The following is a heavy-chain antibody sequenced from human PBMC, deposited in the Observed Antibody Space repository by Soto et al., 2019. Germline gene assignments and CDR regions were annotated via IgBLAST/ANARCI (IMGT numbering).Heavy chain of an antibody. CDR3: AEGSGYDFGWYFDL. Sequence: QVTLKESGPVLVKPTETLTLTCTVSGFSLSNARMGVSWIRQPPGKALEWLAHIFSNDEKSYSTSLKSRLTITNDTSKSQVVLTMTNMDPVDTATYYCAEGSGYDFGWYFDLWGRGTLVTVSS. V-gene: IGHV2-26*01. CDR2: IFSNDEK. CDR1: GFSLSNARMG. J-gene: IGHJ2*01. D-gene: IGHD5-12*01.